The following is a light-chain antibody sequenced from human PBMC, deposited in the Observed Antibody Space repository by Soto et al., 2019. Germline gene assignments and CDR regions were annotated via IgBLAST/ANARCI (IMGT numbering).Light chain of an antibody. CDR3: QHYEALPLT. Sequence: DIQMTQSPSSLSASVGDRVTITCQASQNISNRVNWFKHKPGKAPNLLIYAASILETGVPSRFSGSGSGTDFPFTISSLQPEHIATYYCQHYEALPLTFGGGTKVESK. V-gene: IGKV1-33*01. CDR2: AAS. J-gene: IGKJ4*01. CDR1: QNISNR.